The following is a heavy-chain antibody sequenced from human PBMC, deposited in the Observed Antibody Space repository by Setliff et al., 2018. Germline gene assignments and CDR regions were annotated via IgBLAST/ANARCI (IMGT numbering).Heavy chain of an antibody. Sequence: ASETLSLSCAASGFTFKDYSMVWVRQVPGKGLEWVAGVIQGGSGVYADSVKGRFIISRDNSKNSCFLQMNNLRVEDTATYYCAKDTVNDGFWDFDSWGQGIVVTVSS. J-gene: IGHJ4*02. CDR3: AKDTVNDGFWDFDS. CDR1: GFTFKDYS. V-gene: IGHV3-23*01. D-gene: IGHD4-17*01. CDR2: VIQGGSG.